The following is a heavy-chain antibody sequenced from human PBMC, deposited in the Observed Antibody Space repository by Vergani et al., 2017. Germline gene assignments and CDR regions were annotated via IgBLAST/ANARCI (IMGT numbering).Heavy chain of an antibody. J-gene: IGHJ4*02. CDR3: TKDGGGVGYTYGYFGS. V-gene: IGHV3-9*03. CDR1: GFTFDDYA. Sequence: EVQLVESGGGLVQPGRSLRLSCAASGFTFDDYAMHWVRQAPGKGLEWVSGISWNGGNIGYADSVKGRFTISRDNAKNSLYLQMNSLRAEDMALYYCTKDGGGVGYTYGYFGSWGQGTLVTVSS. CDR2: ISWNGGNI. D-gene: IGHD5-18*01.